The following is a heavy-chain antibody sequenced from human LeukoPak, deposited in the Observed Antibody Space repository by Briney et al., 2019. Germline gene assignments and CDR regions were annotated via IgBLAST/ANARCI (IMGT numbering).Heavy chain of an antibody. CDR2: IYPGDSDT. D-gene: IGHD2-15*01. Sequence: GESLKISCQGSGYSFTSYWIGWVRQMPGKGLEWMGIIYPGDSDTRYSPSFQGQVTISADKSISTAYLQWSSLKASDTAMYYCARPLPEYYYGMDVWGQGTTVTVSS. J-gene: IGHJ6*02. CDR1: GYSFTSYW. CDR3: ARPLPEYYYGMDV. V-gene: IGHV5-51*01.